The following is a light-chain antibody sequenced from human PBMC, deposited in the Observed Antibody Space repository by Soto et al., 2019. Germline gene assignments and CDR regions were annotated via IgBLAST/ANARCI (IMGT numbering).Light chain of an antibody. CDR3: QRYNNWPET. CDR2: DAS. J-gene: IGKJ1*01. V-gene: IGKV3-15*01. Sequence: VFTPSPGGLSLSPGESGTPSSRGSPSVSDTHVAWYQQKPGQAPRLLIYDASTRATGIPARFSGSGSGTEFTLTISSLQSEDFAVYFCQRYNNWPETFGQGTKVDIK. CDR1: PSVSDTH.